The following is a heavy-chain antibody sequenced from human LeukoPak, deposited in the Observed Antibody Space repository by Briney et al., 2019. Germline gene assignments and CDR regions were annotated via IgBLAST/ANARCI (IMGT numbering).Heavy chain of an antibody. Sequence: PSETLSLTCTVSGGSISNSYWSWIRQPPGKGLEWIGYIYYSGSTNYNPSLKSRVTIAVDTSKNQFSLKLSSVTAADTAVYYCAREGYCSSTTCFFRFDPWGQGTLVTVSS. CDR2: IYYSGST. CDR1: GGSISNSY. V-gene: IGHV4-59*01. CDR3: AREGYCSSTTCFFRFDP. D-gene: IGHD2-2*01. J-gene: IGHJ5*02.